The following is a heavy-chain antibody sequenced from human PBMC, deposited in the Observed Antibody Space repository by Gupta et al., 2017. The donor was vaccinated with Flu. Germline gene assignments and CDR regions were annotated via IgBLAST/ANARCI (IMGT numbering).Heavy chain of an antibody. CDR3: AKSAAKVAGSYYFDY. V-gene: IGHV3-23*01. Sequence: EVQLLVSGGGMVQPGGSLRLSCAASGFTLSSYVASSVRQAPGKGLEWVSSIGVGDTGSYYPRSVKGRFTISRDNSKNTLFLQMNSLRAEDAAVYYCAKSAAKVAGSYYFDYWGQGSLVTVSS. CDR2: IGVGDTGS. J-gene: IGHJ4*02. CDR1: GFTLSSYV. D-gene: IGHD6-19*01.